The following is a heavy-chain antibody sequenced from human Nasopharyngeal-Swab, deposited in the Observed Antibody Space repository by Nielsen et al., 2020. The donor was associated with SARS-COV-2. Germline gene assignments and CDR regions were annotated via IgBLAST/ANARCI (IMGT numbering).Heavy chain of an antibody. CDR2: IKSKTDGGTT. V-gene: IGHV3-15*01. Sequence: GESLKISCAGSGFTFSKDWMSWVRQAPGKGLEWVGRIKSKTDGGTTDYAAPVKGRFTISRDDSNATLYLQMNSLKTEDTAVYYCAKGQYADVLTTIVYWGQGTLVTVSS. D-gene: IGHD4-17*01. CDR1: GFTFSKDW. CDR3: AKGQYADVLTTIVY. J-gene: IGHJ4*02.